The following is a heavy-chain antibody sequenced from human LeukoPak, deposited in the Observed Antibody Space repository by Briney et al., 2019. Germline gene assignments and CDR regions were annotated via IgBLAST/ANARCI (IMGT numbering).Heavy chain of an antibody. V-gene: IGHV4-59*08. Sequence: SETLSLTCTVSGNSITSYYWNWIRQPPGKGLEWIGYIYYSGSANYNPSLKSRVTISVDTSKNQFSLKLSSVTAADTAVYFCARGPYSYDSSGAFDIWGQGTMVTVCS. D-gene: IGHD3-22*01. J-gene: IGHJ3*02. CDR1: GNSITSYY. CDR3: ARGPYSYDSSGAFDI. CDR2: IYYSGSA.